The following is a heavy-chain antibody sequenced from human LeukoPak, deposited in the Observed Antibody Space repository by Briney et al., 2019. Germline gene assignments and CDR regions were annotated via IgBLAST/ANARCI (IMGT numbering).Heavy chain of an antibody. V-gene: IGHV3-30*02. CDR1: GFTISNYG. CDR2: IWYGESNK. CDR3: AKGATSCSSTSCPDTFDI. Sequence: GGSLRLSCAASGFTISNYGMNWVRQAPGKGLEWVAVIWYGESNKYYADSVKGRFTISRDNSKNTLYLQMNSLRVEDTAVYYCAKGATSCSSTSCPDTFDIWGQGTMVTVSS. J-gene: IGHJ3*02. D-gene: IGHD2-2*01.